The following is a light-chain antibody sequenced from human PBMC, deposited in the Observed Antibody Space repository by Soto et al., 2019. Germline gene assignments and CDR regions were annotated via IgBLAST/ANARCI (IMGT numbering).Light chain of an antibody. J-gene: IGKJ4*01. CDR1: QSVSSSY. Sequence: EIVLTQSPGTLSLSPGERATLSCRASQSVSSSYLAWYQQKPGQAPRLLIYGASSRATGIPDRFSGSGSGTDFTLTISRLEPDDFAVYYCQQYGSSRLTFAGGTKVEI. CDR2: GAS. CDR3: QQYGSSRLT. V-gene: IGKV3-20*01.